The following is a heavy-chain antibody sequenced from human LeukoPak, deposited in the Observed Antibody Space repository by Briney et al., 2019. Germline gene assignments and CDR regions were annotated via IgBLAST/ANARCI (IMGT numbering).Heavy chain of an antibody. CDR3: AKALRQQPRAYDY. V-gene: IGHV3-23*01. J-gene: IGHJ4*02. CDR2: IATSDAYT. CDR1: GFTFSAYA. D-gene: IGHD6-13*01. Sequence: GGSLRLSCAASGFTFSAYAMTWVRQGPGTGLECVSTIATSDAYTYCADSVQGRFTISRDNSKNTLYLQMDSLRAEDTAIYYCAKALRQQPRAYDYWGQGTLVTVSS.